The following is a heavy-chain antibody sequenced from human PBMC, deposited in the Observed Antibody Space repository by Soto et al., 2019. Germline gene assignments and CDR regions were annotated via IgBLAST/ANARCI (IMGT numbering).Heavy chain of an antibody. D-gene: IGHD1-1*01. Sequence: GGSLRLSCAASGFTFSSYAMSWVRQAPGKGLEWVSAISGSGGSTYYADSVKGRFTISRDNSKNTLYLQMNSLRAEDTAVYYCAKDLSWNGVRGSVDYWGQGTLVTVSS. CDR2: ISGSGGST. CDR3: AKDLSWNGVRGSVDY. J-gene: IGHJ4*02. V-gene: IGHV3-23*01. CDR1: GFTFSSYA.